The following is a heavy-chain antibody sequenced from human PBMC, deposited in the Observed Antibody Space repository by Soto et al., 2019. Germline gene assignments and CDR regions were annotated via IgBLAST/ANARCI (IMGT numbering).Heavy chain of an antibody. CDR2: ISAYNGNT. V-gene: IGHV1-18*01. Sequence: ASVKVSCKASGYTFTGYGISWVRQAPGQGLEWMGWISAYNGNTNYAQKLQGRVTMTTDTSTSTAYMELRSLRSDDTAVYYCARHRKVGGPRLYYFDYWGQGTLVTVSS. J-gene: IGHJ4*02. CDR3: ARHRKVGGPRLYYFDY. CDR1: GYTFTGYG. D-gene: IGHD2-15*01.